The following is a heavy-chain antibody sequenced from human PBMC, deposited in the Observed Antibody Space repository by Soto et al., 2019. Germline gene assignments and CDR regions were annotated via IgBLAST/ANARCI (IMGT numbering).Heavy chain of an antibody. CDR2: VYWNDDK. V-gene: IGHV2-5*01. J-gene: IGHJ4*02. Sequence: PALVNPTETLSLTCSCWGFSLSTSGVCVGWIRHPPGKALEWLALVYWNDDKRYSPSLKSRLTITKDTSRNQVVLTMTHMDPVDTATYFCAHSPYQMPIQFWGQGTLVTVSS. CDR3: AHSPYQMPIQF. CDR1: GFSLSTSGVC. D-gene: IGHD2-2*01.